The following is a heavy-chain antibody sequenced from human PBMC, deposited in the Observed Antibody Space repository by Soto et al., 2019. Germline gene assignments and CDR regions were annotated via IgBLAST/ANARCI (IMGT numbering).Heavy chain of an antibody. Sequence: GGSLRLSCAASGFTFSSFEMNWVRQAPGKGLEWVSYISGSGTTIYYADSVKGRFTTSRDNAKNSLYLQMNTLSAEDTALYYCARDSRSSYGLSVWGQGTTVTVSS. V-gene: IGHV3-48*03. CDR2: ISGSGTTI. D-gene: IGHD6-19*01. J-gene: IGHJ6*02. CDR3: ARDSRSSYGLSV. CDR1: GFTFSSFE.